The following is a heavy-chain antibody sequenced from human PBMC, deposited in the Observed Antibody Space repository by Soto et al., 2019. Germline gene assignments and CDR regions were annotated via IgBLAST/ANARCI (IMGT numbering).Heavy chain of an antibody. CDR2: ISYDGSNK. CDR1: GFTFSSYG. D-gene: IGHD6-13*01. J-gene: IGHJ4*02. Sequence: LRLSCAASGFTFSSYGMHWVRQAPGKGLEWVAVISYDGSNKYYADSVKGRFTISRDNSKNTLYLQMNSLRAEDTAVYYCAKVPQPYSSSTNLRFDYWGQGTLVTVSS. CDR3: AKVPQPYSSSTNLRFDY. V-gene: IGHV3-30*18.